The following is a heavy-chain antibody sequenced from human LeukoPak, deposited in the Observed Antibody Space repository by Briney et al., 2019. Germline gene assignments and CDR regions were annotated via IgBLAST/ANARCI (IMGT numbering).Heavy chain of an antibody. V-gene: IGHV4-4*02. Sequence: SGTLSLTCAVSGGSISSSNWWIWARQPPGKGLEWIGEIYHSGSTNYNPSLKSRVTISVDKSKNQFSLKLTSVTAADTAVYYCARGPYCSGGSCHFDYWGQGTLVTVSS. D-gene: IGHD2-15*01. CDR3: ARGPYCSGGSCHFDY. CDR2: IYHSGST. CDR1: GGSISSSNW. J-gene: IGHJ4*02.